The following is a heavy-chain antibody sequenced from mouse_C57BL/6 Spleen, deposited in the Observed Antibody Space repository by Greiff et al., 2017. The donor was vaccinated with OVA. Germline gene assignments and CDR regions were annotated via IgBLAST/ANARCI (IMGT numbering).Heavy chain of an antibody. CDR1: GFTFSSYA. D-gene: IGHD1-1*01. V-gene: IGHV5-4*01. CDR3: ARDRELLRDYFDY. Sequence: EVKLMESGGGLVKPGGSLKLSCAASGFTFSSYAMSWVRQTPEKRLEWVATISDGGSYTYYPDNVKGRFTISRDNAKNNLYLQMSHLKSEDTAMYYCARDRELLRDYFDYWGQGTTLTVSS. CDR2: ISDGGSYT. J-gene: IGHJ2*01.